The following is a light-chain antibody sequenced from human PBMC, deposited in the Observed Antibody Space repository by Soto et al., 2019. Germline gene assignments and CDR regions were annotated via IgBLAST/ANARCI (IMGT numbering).Light chain of an antibody. Sequence: EIVMTQSASTLSGSPGERATLSCRASQSISSNLAWYQQKPGQAPRLLVFRTSSRATGFPARFSGSGSGTEFNLTISSLQSEDFGVYYCQQYNNWPRATFGGGTKVDIK. J-gene: IGKJ4*01. V-gene: IGKV3-15*01. CDR2: RTS. CDR3: QQYNNWPRAT. CDR1: QSISSN.